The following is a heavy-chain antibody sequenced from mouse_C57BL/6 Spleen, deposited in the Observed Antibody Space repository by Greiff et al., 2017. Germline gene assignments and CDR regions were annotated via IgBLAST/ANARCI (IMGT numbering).Heavy chain of an antibody. CDR1: GFTFSDCG. Sequence: EVKLVESGGGLVKPGGSLTLSCAASGFTFSDCGMHWVRQAPGKGLEWVAYISSGSSTIYYAATVKGRFTIPRDNAKNTLFLQMTSLRSEDTAMYYCARPGKGWYFDVWGTGTTVTVSS. CDR3: ARPGKGWYFDV. V-gene: IGHV5-17*01. CDR2: ISSGSSTI. D-gene: IGHD4-1*01. J-gene: IGHJ1*03.